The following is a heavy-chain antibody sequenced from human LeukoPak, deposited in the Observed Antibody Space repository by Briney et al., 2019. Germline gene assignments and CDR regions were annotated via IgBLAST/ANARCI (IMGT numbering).Heavy chain of an antibody. CDR3: AKDRSDNNTWYAGSH. D-gene: IGHD2-8*01. CDR2: ISGSGYST. Sequence: GGSLRLSCAASGFTFSSYAMSWVRQAPGKGLEWVSAISGSGYSTYYADSVKGRFTISRDNSKNTLYLQMNSLRAEDTAVYYCAKDRSDNNTWYAGSHWGQGTLVTVSS. J-gene: IGHJ4*02. CDR1: GFTFSSYA. V-gene: IGHV3-23*01.